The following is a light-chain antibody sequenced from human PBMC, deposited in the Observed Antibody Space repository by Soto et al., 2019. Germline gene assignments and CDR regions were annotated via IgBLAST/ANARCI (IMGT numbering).Light chain of an antibody. CDR2: DAS. CDR1: QSISSW. V-gene: IGKV1-5*01. CDR3: KQCNSYSGT. J-gene: IGKJ1*01. Sequence: IQMTQSPSTLSASVCGRVTLTCRASQSISSWLAWYQQKPGKATKLLIYDASSLESGVPSRFSGRGSGTEFTLTISSLQPDDFATYYCKQCNSYSGTVGHGTKVAIK.